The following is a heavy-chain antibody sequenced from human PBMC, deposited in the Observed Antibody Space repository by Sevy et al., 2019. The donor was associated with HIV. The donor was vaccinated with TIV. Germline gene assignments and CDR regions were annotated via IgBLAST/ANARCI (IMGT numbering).Heavy chain of an antibody. CDR2: ISYDESKK. V-gene: IGHV3-30*18. D-gene: IGHD3-16*01. CDR3: AKDLYYYEPKSFPDY. J-gene: IGHJ4*02. CDR1: GFTSKKFG. Sequence: GGSLRLSCVTSGFTSKKFGMHWVRQAPGKGPEWVAIISYDESKKYYADSVKGRFTISRDISKNTLYLQMDRLTNEDTAVYYCAKDLYYYEPKSFPDYWGQGTQVTVSS.